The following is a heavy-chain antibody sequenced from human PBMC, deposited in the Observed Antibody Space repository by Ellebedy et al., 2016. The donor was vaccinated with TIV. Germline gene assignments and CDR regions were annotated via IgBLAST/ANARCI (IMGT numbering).Heavy chain of an antibody. J-gene: IGHJ4*02. Sequence: GGSLRLSCAGSGITLSTYWMSWVRQGPGKGLEWVANINEGGGETHYVDSVKGRFTISRDNAKQSVFLQVNSLGAEDTGIYYCAVGRRISDYWGQGTLVTVSS. CDR3: AVGRRISDY. D-gene: IGHD1-26*01. CDR1: GITLSTYW. V-gene: IGHV3-7*01. CDR2: INEGGGET.